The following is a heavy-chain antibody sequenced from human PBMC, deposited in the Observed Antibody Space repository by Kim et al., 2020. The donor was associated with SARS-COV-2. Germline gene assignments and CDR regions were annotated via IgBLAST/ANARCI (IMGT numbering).Heavy chain of an antibody. CDR3: ARRGYSYGFGGRGGWYFGD. V-gene: IGHV4-39*01. CDR1: GGSISSSSYY. D-gene: IGHD5-18*01. J-gene: IGHJ4*02. CDR2: IYYSGST. Sequence: SETLSLTCTVSGGSISSSSYYWGWIRQPPGKGLEWIGSIYYSGSTYYNPSLKSRVTISVDTSKNQFSLKLSSVTAADTAVYYCARRGYSYGFGGRGGWYFGDWGQGTLVTVSS.